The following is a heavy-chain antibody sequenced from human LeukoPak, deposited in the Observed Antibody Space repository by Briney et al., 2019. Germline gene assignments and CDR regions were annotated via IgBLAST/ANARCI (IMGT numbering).Heavy chain of an antibody. CDR3: ARRGYDILAQAFDI. Sequence: GESLQISCKGSAFSFTTYWIGWVRQMPGKGLEWMGVIHPGESDTRYNPSFQGQVNISADKSISTAYLQWSSLKASDTAIYYCARRGYDILAQAFDIRGQGTLVTVSS. CDR1: AFSFTTYW. V-gene: IGHV5-51*01. J-gene: IGHJ3*02. CDR2: IHPGESDT. D-gene: IGHD3-9*01.